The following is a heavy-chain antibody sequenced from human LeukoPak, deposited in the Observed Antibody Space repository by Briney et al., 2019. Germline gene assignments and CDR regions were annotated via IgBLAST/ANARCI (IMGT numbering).Heavy chain of an antibody. CDR3: ARNLIRYCSSTSCLGFDP. V-gene: IGHV1-2*02. CDR1: GYTFTGYY. D-gene: IGHD2-2*01. Sequence: ASVKVSCKASGYTFTGYYMHWVRQAPGQGLEWMGWINPNSGGTNYAQKFQGRVTMTRDTSISPAYMELSRLRSDDTAVYYCARNLIRYCSSTSCLGFDPWGQGTLVTVSS. CDR2: INPNSGGT. J-gene: IGHJ5*02.